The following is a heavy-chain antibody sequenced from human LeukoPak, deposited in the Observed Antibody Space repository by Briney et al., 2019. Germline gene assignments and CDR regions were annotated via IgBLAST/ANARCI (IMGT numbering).Heavy chain of an antibody. V-gene: IGHV3-21*01. D-gene: IGHD6-6*01. CDR1: GFTFSSYA. J-gene: IGHJ6*03. Sequence: GGSLRLSCAASGFTFSSYAMSWVRQAPGQGLEGVSSISRTSSYIYYADSVKGRFTISTDNAKNSLYLQMSSLRAEDTAVYYCARGSGGQQLIRGYYYMDVWGKGTTVTVSS. CDR2: ISRTSSYI. CDR3: ARGSGGQQLIRGYYYMDV.